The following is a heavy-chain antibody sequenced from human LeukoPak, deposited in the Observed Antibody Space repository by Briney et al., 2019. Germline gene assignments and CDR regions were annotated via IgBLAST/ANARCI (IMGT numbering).Heavy chain of an antibody. Sequence: SETLSLTCAVYGGSFSGYYWSWIRQPPGKGLEWIGEINHSGSTNYNPSLKSRVTISVDTSKNQFSLKLSSVTAEDTAVYYCARAKGSTWYRVIDYWGQGTLVTVSS. D-gene: IGHD6-13*01. V-gene: IGHV4-34*01. J-gene: IGHJ4*02. CDR2: INHSGST. CDR3: ARAKGSTWYRVIDY. CDR1: GGSFSGYY.